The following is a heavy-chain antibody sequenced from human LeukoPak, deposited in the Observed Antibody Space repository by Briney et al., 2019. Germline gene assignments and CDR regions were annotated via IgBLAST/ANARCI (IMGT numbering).Heavy chain of an antibody. Sequence: SETLSLTCTVSGGSISSYYWSWIRQPPGKGLEWIGYIYYSGSTNYNPSLKSRVTISVDTSKNQFSLKLSSVTAADTAVYYCARDGSYGSGFDYWGQGTLVTVSS. CDR2: IYYSGST. J-gene: IGHJ4*02. D-gene: IGHD3-10*01. CDR1: GGSISSYY. CDR3: ARDGSYGSGFDY. V-gene: IGHV4-59*01.